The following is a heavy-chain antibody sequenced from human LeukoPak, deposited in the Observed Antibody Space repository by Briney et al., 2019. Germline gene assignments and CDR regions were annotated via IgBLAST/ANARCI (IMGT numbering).Heavy chain of an antibody. V-gene: IGHV3-23*01. Sequence: GGSLRLSCAVSASTFSTYSMSWVRQAPGKGLEWVSVIIVGVESTYYADSVKGRFTISRDNSINKLYLQMDSLRAEDTAVYYCAKILDYYDGSGYKSAYYFHYWGQGTLVTVSS. CDR1: ASTFSTYS. J-gene: IGHJ4*02. D-gene: IGHD3-22*01. CDR3: AKILDYYDGSGYKSAYYFHY. CDR2: IIVGVEST.